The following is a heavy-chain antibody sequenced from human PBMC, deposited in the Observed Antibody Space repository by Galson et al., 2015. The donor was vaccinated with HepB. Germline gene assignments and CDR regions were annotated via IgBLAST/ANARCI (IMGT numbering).Heavy chain of an antibody. CDR1: GGTFSSYA. V-gene: IGHV1-69*06. D-gene: IGHD3-16*01. J-gene: IGHJ4*02. CDR2: IIPIFGTA. Sequence: SVKVSCKASGGTFSSYAMNWVRQAPGQGLEWMGGIIPIFGTANYAQKFQGRVTITADKSTSTAYMELSSLRSEDTAVYYCASISYDNVWGSRIDYWGQGTLVTVSS. CDR3: ASISYDNVWGSRIDY.